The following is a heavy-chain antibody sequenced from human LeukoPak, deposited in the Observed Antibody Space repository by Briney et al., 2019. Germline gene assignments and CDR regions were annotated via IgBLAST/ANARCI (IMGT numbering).Heavy chain of an antibody. J-gene: IGHJ4*02. Sequence: SQTLSLAFTVSGTSINTYSWSWIRQTPGKGLEWIGYVYASGDYNSGINTYSPSLESRVTITVDTSKNQFALRLTSLTAADTAVYYCARGDQEFDYWGQGTRVTVSS. CDR1: GTSINTYS. CDR2: VYASGDYNSGIN. CDR3: ARGDQEFDY. V-gene: IGHV4-59*13.